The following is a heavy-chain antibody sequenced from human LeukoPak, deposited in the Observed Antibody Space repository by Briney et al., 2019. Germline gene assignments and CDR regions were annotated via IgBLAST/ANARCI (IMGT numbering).Heavy chain of an antibody. CDR1: GGSLSGYY. Sequence: SETLSLTCAVYGGSLSGYYWSWIRQTPEKGLEWLGEINHSGSTNCNPSLKSRVTISVDTSKKQFSLKLSSVTAADTAVYYCARHVPVEPPARAFDYWGQGTLVTVSS. D-gene: IGHD2-2*01. CDR3: ARHVPVEPPARAFDY. J-gene: IGHJ4*02. CDR2: INHSGST. V-gene: IGHV4-34*01.